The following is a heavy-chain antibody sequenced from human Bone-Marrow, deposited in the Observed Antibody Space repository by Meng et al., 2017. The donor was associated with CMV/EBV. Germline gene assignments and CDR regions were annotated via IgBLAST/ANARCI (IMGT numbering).Heavy chain of an antibody. D-gene: IGHD3-22*01. J-gene: IGHJ4*02. V-gene: IGHV1-18*01. CDR3: ARDYYDSSGYYLYLFDY. Sequence: QVQLVQSGAEVKKPGASVKVSCKASGYTFTSYGISWVRQAPGKGLEWMGWITAYTDNTNYAQNLQGRVTMTTDTSTSTAYLELRSLRSDDTAVYYCARDYYDSSGYYLYLFDYWGQGTLVTVSS. CDR2: ITAYTDNT. CDR1: GYTFTSYG.